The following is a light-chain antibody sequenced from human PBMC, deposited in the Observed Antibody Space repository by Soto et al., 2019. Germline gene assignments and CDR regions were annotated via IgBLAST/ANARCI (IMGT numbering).Light chain of an antibody. Sequence: SYELTQPPSVSVAPGQTAIITCGGDNLHTKKVRWYQQRPGQAPVLVIYDDDRPSGIPERVSGSNSGNLATLTLSRVEARDEADYFCQVWDSNSGAVFGGGTKLTVL. CDR2: DD. V-gene: IGLV3-21*02. CDR3: QVWDSNSGAV. CDR1: NLHTKK. J-gene: IGLJ2*01.